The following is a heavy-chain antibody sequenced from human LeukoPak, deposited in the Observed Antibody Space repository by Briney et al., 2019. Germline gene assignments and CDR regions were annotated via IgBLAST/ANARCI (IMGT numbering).Heavy chain of an antibody. D-gene: IGHD6-19*01. J-gene: IGHJ5*02. CDR3: ARTGSYSSGWYH. CDR1: GSRFTSYW. V-gene: IGHV5-51*01. Sequence: GASLEISCQGSGSRFTSYWIGWVRRLPGKGLEWMGIIYPGDSDTRYSPSFQGQVTISADKSISTAYLQWSRLKASDTAMYYCARTGSYSSGWYHWGQGTLVTVSS. CDR2: IYPGDSDT.